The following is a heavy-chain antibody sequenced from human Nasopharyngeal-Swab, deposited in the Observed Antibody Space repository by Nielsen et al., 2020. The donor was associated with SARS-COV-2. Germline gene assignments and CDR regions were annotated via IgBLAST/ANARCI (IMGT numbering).Heavy chain of an antibody. D-gene: IGHD6-19*01. J-gene: IGHJ2*01. Sequence: VRQALGKGLEWVGRIKSKTDGGTTDYTAPVKGRFTISRDDSKNTLYLQMNSLKTEDTAVYYCTTDQGSGWYWYFDLWGRGTLVTVSS. CDR3: TTDQGSGWYWYFDL. V-gene: IGHV3-15*01. CDR2: IKSKTDGGTT.